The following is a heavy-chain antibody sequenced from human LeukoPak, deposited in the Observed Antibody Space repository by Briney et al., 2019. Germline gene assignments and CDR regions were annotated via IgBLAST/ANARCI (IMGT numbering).Heavy chain of an antibody. D-gene: IGHD3-22*01. V-gene: IGHV4-4*07. CDR3: ARSSEGRYYYDSSGFSYYYYYMDV. Sequence: PSETLSLTCTVSGGSINSYYWSWIRQPAGKGLEWIGRIYTSGSTYYNPSLRSRVTISVDTSKNQFSLKLSSVTAADTAVYCCARSSEGRYYYDSSGFSYYYYYMDVWGKGTTVTISS. CDR2: IYTSGST. CDR1: GGSINSYY. J-gene: IGHJ6*03.